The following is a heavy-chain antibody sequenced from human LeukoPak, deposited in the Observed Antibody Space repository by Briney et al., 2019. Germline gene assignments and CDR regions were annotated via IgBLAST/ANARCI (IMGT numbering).Heavy chain of an antibody. J-gene: IGHJ6*03. CDR1: GGSISSYY. V-gene: IGHV4-59*01. Sequence: PSETLSLTCTVSGGSISSYYWSRIRQPPGKGLEWIGYIYYSGSTNYNPSLKSRVTISVDTSKNQFSLKLSSVTAADTAVYYCAREVRFDYYYMDVWGKGTTVTVSS. CDR2: IYYSGST. CDR3: AREVRFDYYYMDV. D-gene: IGHD3-10*01.